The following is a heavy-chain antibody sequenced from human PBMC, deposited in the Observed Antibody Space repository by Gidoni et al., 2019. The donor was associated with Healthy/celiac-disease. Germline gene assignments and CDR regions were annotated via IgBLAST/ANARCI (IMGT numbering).Heavy chain of an antibody. V-gene: IGHV4-39*07. J-gene: IGHJ4*02. D-gene: IGHD2-15*01. Sequence: QLQLQESGPGLVKPSETLSLTCTVSGGSISSSSYYWGWIRQPPGKGLEWIGSIYYSGSTYYNPSLKSRVTISVDMSKNQFSLKLSSVTAADTAVYYCARVVVAATPLPYYFDYWGQGTLVTVSS. CDR3: ARVVVAATPLPYYFDY. CDR2: IYYSGST. CDR1: GGSISSSSYY.